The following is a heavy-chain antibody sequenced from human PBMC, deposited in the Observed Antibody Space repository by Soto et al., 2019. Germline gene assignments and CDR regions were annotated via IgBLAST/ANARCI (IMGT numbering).Heavy chain of an antibody. CDR3: ARATTYYYDSSGYYYYYGMDV. CDR1: GGSISSSNW. J-gene: IGHJ6*02. CDR2: IYHSGST. Sequence: SETLSLTCAVSGGSISSSNWWSWVRQPPGKGLEWIGEIYHSGSTNYNPSLKSRVTISVDKSKNQFSLKLSSVTAADTAVYYCARATTYYYDSSGYYYYYGMDVWGQGTTVTV. D-gene: IGHD3-22*01. V-gene: IGHV4-4*02.